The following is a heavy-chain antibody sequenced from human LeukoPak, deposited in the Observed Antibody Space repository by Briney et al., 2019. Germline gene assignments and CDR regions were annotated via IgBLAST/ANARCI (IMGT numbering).Heavy chain of an antibody. CDR1: GGSISSSSYY. CDR3: ARDEVGATLRYY. V-gene: IGHV4-39*07. CDR2: IYYSGST. Sequence: SETLSLTCTVSGGSISSSSYYWGWIRQPPGKGLEWIGSIYYSGSTYYNPSLKSRVTISVDTSKNQFSLKLSSVTAADTAVYYCARDEVGATLRYYWGQGTLVTVSS. J-gene: IGHJ4*02. D-gene: IGHD1-26*01.